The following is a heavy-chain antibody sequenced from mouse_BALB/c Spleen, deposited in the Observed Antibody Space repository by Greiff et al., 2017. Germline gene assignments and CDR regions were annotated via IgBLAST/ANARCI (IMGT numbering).Heavy chain of an antibody. Sequence: EVQGVESGPELVKPGASVKISCKASGYSFTGYFMNWVKQSHGKSLEWIGRINPYNGDTFYNQKFKGKATLTADKSSSTAYMELRSLTSEDSAVYYCTRDDYSDYWGQGTTLTVSS. CDR1: GYSFTGYF. CDR3: TRDDYSDY. D-gene: IGHD2-3*01. CDR2: INPYNGDT. V-gene: IGHV1-20*01. J-gene: IGHJ2*01.